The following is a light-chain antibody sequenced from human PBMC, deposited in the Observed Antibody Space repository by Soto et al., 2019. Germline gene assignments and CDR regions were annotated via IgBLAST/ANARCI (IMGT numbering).Light chain of an antibody. CDR1: QSIDSS. CDR2: AAS. J-gene: IGKJ4*01. Sequence: DIQMTQSPSSLSASVGDRVSLTCRASQSIDSSLNWYQQRPGQAPNLLISAASTLQSGVPSRFSGSGSGTDFTLTISSLHPEDFATYYCQQSYSSLLTFGGGTKVEIK. CDR3: QQSYSSLLT. V-gene: IGKV1-39*01.